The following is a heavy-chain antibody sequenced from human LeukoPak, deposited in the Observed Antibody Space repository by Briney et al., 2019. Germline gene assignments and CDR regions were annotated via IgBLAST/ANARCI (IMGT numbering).Heavy chain of an antibody. Sequence: GSLRLSCAASGFTFSNAWMSWVRQAPGKGLEWLGYLYYSGNANYNPSLKSRLTMSVDTSKNQFSLKLSSVTAADTAVYYCARIGRNYFRSSASWYYFDYWGQGTLVTVSS. CDR1: GFTFSNAW. CDR2: LYYSGNA. CDR3: ARIGRNYFRSSASWYYFDY. J-gene: IGHJ4*02. D-gene: IGHD2-2*01. V-gene: IGHV4-59*12.